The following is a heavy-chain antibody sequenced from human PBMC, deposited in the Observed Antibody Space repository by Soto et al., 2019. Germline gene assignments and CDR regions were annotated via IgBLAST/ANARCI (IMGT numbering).Heavy chain of an antibody. CDR1: GFSLSSKGMR. V-gene: IGHV2-70*04. D-gene: IGHD3-16*01. J-gene: IGHJ4*02. CDR3: ARAPGGFRVANYFFDY. Sequence: SGPTLVNPTQTLTLTCTFSGFSLSSKGMRVSWIRQPPGKALEWLARIDWDDDKFYSPSLRTRLTISKDNSKNQVVLTMTNVDPKDKATYYCARAPGGFRVANYFFDYWGQGRLVTVSS. CDR2: IDWDDDK.